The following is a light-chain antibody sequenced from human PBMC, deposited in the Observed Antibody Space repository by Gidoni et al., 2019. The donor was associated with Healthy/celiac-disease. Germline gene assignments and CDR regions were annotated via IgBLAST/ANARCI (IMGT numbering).Light chain of an antibody. V-gene: IGLV1-51*01. CDR1: SSNIGNNY. Sequence: QSVLTQPPSVSAPPGQKVTVSCSGRSSNIGNNYVSWYQQLPGTAPKLLIYDNNKRPSGIPDRFSGSKSGTSATLGITGLQTGDEADYYCGTWDSSLSAVVFGGGTKLTVI. J-gene: IGLJ2*01. CDR3: GTWDSSLSAVV. CDR2: DNN.